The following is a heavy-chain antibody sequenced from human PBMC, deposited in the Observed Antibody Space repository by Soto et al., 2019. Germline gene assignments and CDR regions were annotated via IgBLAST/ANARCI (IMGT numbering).Heavy chain of an antibody. J-gene: IGHJ3*02. CDR1: SGSISSSNW. CDR2: IYHSGST. Sequence: QVQLQESGPGLVKPSGTLSLTCAVSSGSISSSNWWSWVRQPPGKGLEWIGAIYHSGSTNYNPSLKSRVTISVDKSKNQFSLKLSSVTAADTAVYYCARVSLPVRLGELSLVPGAFDIWGQGAMVTVSS. V-gene: IGHV4-4*02. D-gene: IGHD3-16*02. CDR3: ARVSLPVRLGELSLVPGAFDI.